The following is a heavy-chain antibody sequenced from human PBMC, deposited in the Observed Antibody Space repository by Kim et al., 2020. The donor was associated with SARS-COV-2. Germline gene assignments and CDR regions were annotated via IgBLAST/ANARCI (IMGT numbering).Heavy chain of an antibody. Sequence: SETLSLTCTVSGGSISSSSYYWGWIRQPPGKGLEWIGSIYYSGSTYYNPSLKSRVTISVDTSKNQFSLKLSSVTAADTAVYYCARQWYCSGGSCYTQEGGGYYYYGMDVWGRGTTVTVSS. CDR1: GGSISSSSYY. J-gene: IGHJ6*02. V-gene: IGHV4-39*01. CDR3: ARQWYCSGGSCYTQEGGGYYYYGMDV. CDR2: IYYSGST. D-gene: IGHD2-15*01.